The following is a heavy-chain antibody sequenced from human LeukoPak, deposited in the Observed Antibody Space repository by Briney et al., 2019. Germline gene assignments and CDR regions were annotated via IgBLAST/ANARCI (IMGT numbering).Heavy chain of an antibody. CDR3: AKDALYMAAMPAMDY. J-gene: IGHJ4*02. CDR2: ISYDGSNK. CDR1: GFTFSSYG. D-gene: IGHD2-2*01. V-gene: IGHV3-30*18. Sequence: GGSLRLSCAASGFTFSSYGMHWVRQAPGKGLEWVAVISYDGSNKYYADSVKGRFTISRDNSKNTLYLQMNSLRAEDTAVYYCAKDALYMAAMPAMDYWGQGTLVTVSS.